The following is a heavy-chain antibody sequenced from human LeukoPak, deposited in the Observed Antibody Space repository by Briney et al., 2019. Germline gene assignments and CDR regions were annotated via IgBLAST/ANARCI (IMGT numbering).Heavy chain of an antibody. CDR1: GGSISSGGYY. CDR2: IYYSGST. J-gene: IGHJ4*02. V-gene: IGHV4-31*03. CDR3: ARGGVTIFGVVINEEYYFDY. D-gene: IGHD3-3*01. Sequence: PSETLSLTCTVSGGSISSGGYYWSWIRQHPGKGLEWIGYIYYSGSTYYNPSLKSRVTISVDTSKNQFSLNLRSVTAADTAVYYCARGGVTIFGVVINEEYYFDYWGQGTLVTVSS.